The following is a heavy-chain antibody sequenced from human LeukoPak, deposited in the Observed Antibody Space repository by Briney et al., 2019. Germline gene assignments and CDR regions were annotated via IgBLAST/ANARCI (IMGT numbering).Heavy chain of an antibody. CDR2: IYPGDSDT. J-gene: IGHJ6*03. Sequence: GESLKISCKGSGYSCTSYWISWVRQMPGKSMKWIRIIYPGDSDTRCSPSFQDQITISADSTSSNTHLKRSNLKTLDNTKNYRARHRPWGYYYMDVWGKGTTVTVSS. D-gene: IGHD3-16*01. CDR1: GYSCTSYW. CDR3: ARHRPWGYYYMDV. V-gene: IGHV5-51*01.